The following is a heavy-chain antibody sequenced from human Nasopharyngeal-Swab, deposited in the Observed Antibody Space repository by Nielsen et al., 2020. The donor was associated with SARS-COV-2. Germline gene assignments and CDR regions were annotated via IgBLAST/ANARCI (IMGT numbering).Heavy chain of an antibody. D-gene: IGHD3-16*01. CDR2: TNTDGSST. CDR1: GFTFSSHW. V-gene: IGHV3-74*01. Sequence: LKISCAASGFTFSSHWMHWVRQAPGKGLVWVSRTNTDGSSTDYADSVKGRFTISRDNAKNTLYLQMNSLRAEDTAVYYCTRSFGGASEYWGQGTLVTVSS. J-gene: IGHJ4*02. CDR3: TRSFGGASEY.